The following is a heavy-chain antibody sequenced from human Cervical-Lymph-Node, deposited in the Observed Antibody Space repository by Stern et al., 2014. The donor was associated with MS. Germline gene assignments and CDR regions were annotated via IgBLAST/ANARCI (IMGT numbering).Heavy chain of an antibody. Sequence: QITLKESGPTLVKPTQTLTLTCTFSGFSLSTSGAGVGWIRQPPGKDLEWLAFIYWDDSKRYSPSLKTRLTITKDTSKNQVVLTMNNMDPVDTATFYCATHAPGVVPAALDYWGQGTLVTVS. CDR3: ATHAPGVVPAALDY. CDR2: IYWDDSK. CDR1: GFSLSTSGAG. D-gene: IGHD2-2*01. V-gene: IGHV2-5*02. J-gene: IGHJ4*02.